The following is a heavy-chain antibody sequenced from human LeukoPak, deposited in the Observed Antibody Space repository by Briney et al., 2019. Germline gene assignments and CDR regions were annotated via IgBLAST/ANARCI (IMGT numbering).Heavy chain of an antibody. J-gene: IGHJ4*02. D-gene: IGHD4-23*01. CDR2: IWFDGTNK. CDR1: GFAFSSYG. Sequence: GGSLRLSCAASGFAFSSYGMHWVRQAPGKGLEWVALIWFDGTNKYYADSVKGRFTISRDNSNNTLYLQMNSLRVEDTAVYYCARQTTVATDCWGQGTLVTVSS. CDR3: ARQTTVATDC. V-gene: IGHV3-33*08.